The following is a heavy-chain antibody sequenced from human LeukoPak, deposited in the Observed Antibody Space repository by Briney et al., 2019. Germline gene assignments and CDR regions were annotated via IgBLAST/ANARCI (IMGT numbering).Heavy chain of an antibody. CDR1: GYTFTSYG. D-gene: IGHD2-15*01. CDR3: ARDHGGDIVVVVAAYYGMDV. V-gene: IGHV1-18*01. J-gene: IGHJ6*02. Sequence: ASVKVSCKASGYTFTSYGIGWVRQAPGQGLEWMGWISAYNGNTNYAQKLQGRVTMTTDTSTSTAYMELRSLRSDDTAVYYCARDHGGDIVVVVAAYYGMDVWGQGTTVTVSS. CDR2: ISAYNGNT.